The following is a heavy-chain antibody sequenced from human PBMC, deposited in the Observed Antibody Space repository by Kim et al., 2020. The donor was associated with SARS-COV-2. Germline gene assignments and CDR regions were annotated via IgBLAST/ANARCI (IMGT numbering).Heavy chain of an antibody. CDR2: IKNDGNEK. Sequence: GGSLRLSCAASGFTFSRSWMNWVRQTPGKGLEWVANIKNDGNEKNYVDSVKGRFTISRDNSENSVYLQMNSLRAEETAVYYCVKALGSRPEGYWGQGTLGTVSS. D-gene: IGHD2-2*01. J-gene: IGHJ4*02. V-gene: IGHV3-7*01. CDR1: GFTFSRSW. CDR3: VKALGSRPEGY.